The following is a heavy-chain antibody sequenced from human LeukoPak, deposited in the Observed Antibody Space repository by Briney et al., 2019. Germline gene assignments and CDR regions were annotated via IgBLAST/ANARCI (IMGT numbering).Heavy chain of an antibody. CDR1: GFTFSTYA. D-gene: IGHD1-26*01. J-gene: IGHJ4*02. CDR3: AKDGVYSGSYYEDY. Sequence: TGRSLRLPCAASGFTFSTYAMTWVRQAPGKGLEWVSAISGGGGDPSYADSVKGRFTISRDNSKNTVYLQMNSLRAEDTAVYYCAKDGVYSGSYYEDYWGQGSLVTVAS. V-gene: IGHV3-23*01. CDR2: ISGGGGDP.